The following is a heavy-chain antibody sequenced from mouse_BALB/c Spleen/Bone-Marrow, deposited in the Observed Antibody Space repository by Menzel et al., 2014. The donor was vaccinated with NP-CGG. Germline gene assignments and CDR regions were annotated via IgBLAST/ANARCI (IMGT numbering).Heavy chain of an antibody. Sequence: EVQVVESGPSLVKPSQTLSLPCSVTGDSITSGYRNWIRKFPGNKLEYMGYISYSGNTYYNPSLKSRISITRDTFKNQYYLQLNSVTTEDTATYYCAIVTTAWYFDVWGAGTTVTVSS. J-gene: IGHJ1*01. D-gene: IGHD1-2*01. CDR2: ISYSGNT. CDR1: GDSITSGY. CDR3: AIVTTAWYFDV. V-gene: IGHV3-8*02.